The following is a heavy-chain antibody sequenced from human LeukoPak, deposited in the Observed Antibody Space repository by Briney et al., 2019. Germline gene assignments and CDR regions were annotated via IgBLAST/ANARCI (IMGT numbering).Heavy chain of an antibody. V-gene: IGHV3-53*01. Sequence: GGSLRLSCAASGFTVSSNYMSWVRQAPGKGLEWVSVIYSGGSTYYADSVKGRFTISRDNSKNTLYLQMNSLRAEDTAVYYCARDLGDPAGDVWGKGTTVTVSS. J-gene: IGHJ6*04. D-gene: IGHD3-16*01. CDR2: IYSGGST. CDR1: GFTVSSNY. CDR3: ARDLGDPAGDV.